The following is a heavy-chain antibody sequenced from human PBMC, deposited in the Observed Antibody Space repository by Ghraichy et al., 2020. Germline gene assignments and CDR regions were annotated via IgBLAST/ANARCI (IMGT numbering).Heavy chain of an antibody. CDR3: ARVYCSGGSCYSGFDY. CDR2: ISAYNGNT. D-gene: IGHD2-15*01. Sequence: ASVKVSCKASGYTFTSYGISWVRQAPGQGLEWMGWISAYNGNTNYAQKLRGRVTMTTDTSTSTAYMELRSLRSDDTAVYYCARVYCSGGSCYSGFDYWGQGTLVTVSS. J-gene: IGHJ4*02. CDR1: GYTFTSYG. V-gene: IGHV1-18*04.